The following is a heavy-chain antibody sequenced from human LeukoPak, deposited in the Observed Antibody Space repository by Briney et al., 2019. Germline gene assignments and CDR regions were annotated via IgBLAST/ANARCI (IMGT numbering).Heavy chain of an antibody. V-gene: IGHV3-23*01. Sequence: GGSLRLSCAASGFTFSSYAMSWVRQAPGKGLEWVSAISGSGGSTFYADSVKGRFTISRDNSKNTLFLQMNGLRAEDTAVYYCAKDRSCSGSSCNVGSWGQGTMVTVSS. CDR2: ISGSGGST. J-gene: IGHJ3*01. CDR3: AKDRSCSGSSCNVGS. CDR1: GFTFSSYA. D-gene: IGHD2-2*01.